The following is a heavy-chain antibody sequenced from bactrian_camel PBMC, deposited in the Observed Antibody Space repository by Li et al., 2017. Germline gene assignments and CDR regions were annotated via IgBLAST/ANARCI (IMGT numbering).Heavy chain of an antibody. V-gene: IGHV3S53*01. CDR3: AANEYNLGLARSYTY. D-gene: IGHD5*01. Sequence: VQLVESGGGSVRPGGSLRLSCVVSGHSRGSNCVGWNRLPPGRAPAEREGIAAIDNIGAATYTYSVQDRFTISKDNAKNTLYLQMNSLKPEDTAMYYCAANEYNLGLARSYTYWGQGTQVTVS. CDR1: GHSRGSNC. J-gene: IGHJ4*01. CDR2: IDNIGAA.